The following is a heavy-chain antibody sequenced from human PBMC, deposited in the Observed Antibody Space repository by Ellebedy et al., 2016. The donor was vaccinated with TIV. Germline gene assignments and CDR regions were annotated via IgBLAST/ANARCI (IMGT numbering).Heavy chain of an antibody. V-gene: IGHV3-23*01. CDR3: AKGAEPGVVKKKHYYYYGMDV. Sequence: GESLKISXAASGFTFSSYAMSWVRQAPGKGLEWVSGISGSGGSTYYADSVKGRFTISRDNSKNTLYLQMNSLRAEDTAVYYCAKGAEPGVVKKKHYYYYGMDVWGQGTTVTVSS. CDR2: ISGSGGST. CDR1: GFTFSSYA. D-gene: IGHD3-22*01. J-gene: IGHJ6*02.